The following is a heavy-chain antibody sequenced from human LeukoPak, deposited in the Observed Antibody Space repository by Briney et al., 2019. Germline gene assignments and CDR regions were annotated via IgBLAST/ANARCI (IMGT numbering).Heavy chain of an antibody. Sequence: GGSLRLSCAASGVTVSSNYMSWVRQAPGKGLEWVSAVSGSGVSTYYADSVKGRFTLSRDNSKNTLYLQMNGLRAEDTAVYYCAKGVEDSGIYYYYYMDVWGKGTTVTVSS. CDR1: GVTVSSNY. J-gene: IGHJ6*03. CDR3: AKGVEDSGIYYYYYMDV. V-gene: IGHV3-23*01. CDR2: VSGSGVST. D-gene: IGHD2-15*01.